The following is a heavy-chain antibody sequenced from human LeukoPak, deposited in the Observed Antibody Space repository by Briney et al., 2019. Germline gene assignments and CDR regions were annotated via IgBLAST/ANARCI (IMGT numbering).Heavy chain of an antibody. CDR1: GFTFSSYE. CDR2: INGSGNTI. D-gene: IGHD3-10*01. CDR3: AYGSGSYSSGAFDI. V-gene: IGHV3-48*03. Sequence: PGGSLRLSCAASGFTFSSYEMNWVRQAPGKGLKWVSYINGSGNTIYYADSVKGRFTISRDNAKNSLYLQMNSLRAEDTAVYYCAYGSGSYSSGAFDIWGQGTMVTVSS. J-gene: IGHJ3*02.